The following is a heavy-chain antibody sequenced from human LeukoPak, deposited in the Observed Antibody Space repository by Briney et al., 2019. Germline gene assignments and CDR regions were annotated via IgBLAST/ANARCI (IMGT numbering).Heavy chain of an antibody. Sequence: SETLSLTCTVSGGSISSYYWSWIRQPPGKGLEWIGYIYYSGSTNYNPSLKSRVTISVDTSKNQFSLKLSSVTAADTAVYYCARGGEGYGMDVWGQGTTVTVSS. CDR2: IYYSGST. CDR3: ARGGEGYGMDV. J-gene: IGHJ6*02. V-gene: IGHV4-59*01. CDR1: GGSISSYY.